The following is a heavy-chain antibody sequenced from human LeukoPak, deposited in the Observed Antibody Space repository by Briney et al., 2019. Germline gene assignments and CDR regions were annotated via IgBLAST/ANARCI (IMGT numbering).Heavy chain of an antibody. V-gene: IGHV4-39*07. CDR2: IYYSGST. CDR3: ARGGDYVWGSYPFDY. D-gene: IGHD3-16*02. J-gene: IGHJ4*02. Sequence: SETLSLTCTVSGGSISSGSCYWGWIRQPPGKGLEWIGSIYYSGSTYYNPSLKSRVAISVDTSKNQFSLKLSSVTAADTAVYYCARGGDYVWGSYPFDYWGQGTLVTVSS. CDR1: GGSISSGSCY.